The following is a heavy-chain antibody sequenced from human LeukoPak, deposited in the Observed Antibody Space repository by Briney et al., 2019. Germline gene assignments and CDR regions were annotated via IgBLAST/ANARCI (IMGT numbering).Heavy chain of an antibody. D-gene: IGHD2-2*01. V-gene: IGHV3-23*01. Sequence: GGSLRLSCAASGFTFSSYAMSWVRQAPGKGLEWVSAISGSGGSTYYADFVKGRFTISRDNSKNTLYLQMNSLRAEDTAVYYCAKTTFRYCSSTSCYVDYWGQGTLVTVSS. J-gene: IGHJ4*02. CDR2: ISGSGGST. CDR3: AKTTFRYCSSTSCYVDY. CDR1: GFTFSSYA.